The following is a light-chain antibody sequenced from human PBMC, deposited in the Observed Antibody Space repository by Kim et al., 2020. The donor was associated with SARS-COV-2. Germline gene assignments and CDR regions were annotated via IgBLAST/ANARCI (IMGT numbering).Light chain of an antibody. CDR2: GAS. Sequence: SQGERATISCRAGQSVRTTLAWYQQKPGQAPRLLIYGASTRATGIPARFSGSGSGTDFTLTISSLQSEDFAVYFCQQYDNWPPITFGQGTRLEIK. J-gene: IGKJ5*01. CDR1: QSVRTT. V-gene: IGKV3D-15*01. CDR3: QQYDNWPPIT.